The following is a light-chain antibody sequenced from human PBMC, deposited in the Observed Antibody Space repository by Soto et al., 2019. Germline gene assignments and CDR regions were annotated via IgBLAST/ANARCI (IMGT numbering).Light chain of an antibody. J-gene: IGKJ4*01. Sequence: EIVLTQSPATLSLSPGERATLSCRASQSVRRYLAWYQQKPGQAPRLLIYDASNRAPGIPARFGGSGSGTDFTLTISSLEPEDFAVYYCQQRSDWPSTFGGGTKLQIK. CDR2: DAS. CDR1: QSVRRY. V-gene: IGKV3-11*01. CDR3: QQRSDWPST.